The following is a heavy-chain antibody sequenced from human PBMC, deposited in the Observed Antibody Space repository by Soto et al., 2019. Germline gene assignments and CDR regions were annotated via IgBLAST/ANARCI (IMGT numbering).Heavy chain of an antibody. V-gene: IGHV3-48*01. CDR3: ARDFSFGFGDYYYMDV. CDR1: GFTFSSYS. D-gene: IGHD3-10*01. CDR2: ISSSSSTI. Sequence: GSLRLSCAASGFTFSSYSMNWVRQAPGKGLEWVSYISSSSSTIYYADSVKGRFTISRDNAKNSRYLQMNSLRAEDTAVYYCARDFSFGFGDYYYMDVWGKGTTVTVSS. J-gene: IGHJ6*03.